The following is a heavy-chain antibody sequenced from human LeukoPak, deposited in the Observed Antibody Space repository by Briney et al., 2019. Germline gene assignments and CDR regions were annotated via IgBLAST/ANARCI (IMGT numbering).Heavy chain of an antibody. CDR3: ASPTAYGGNFDY. J-gene: IGHJ4*02. CDR2: LYSGGDT. Sequence: PGGSLRLSCVASGLTVSSDYMSWVRQAPGKGLEWVSVLYSGGDTYYADAVKGRFTISRDNSKHTLYLQMNSLRAEDTAVYYCASPTAYGGNFDYWGQGTLVTVSS. CDR1: GLTVSSDY. D-gene: IGHD4-23*01. V-gene: IGHV3-66*01.